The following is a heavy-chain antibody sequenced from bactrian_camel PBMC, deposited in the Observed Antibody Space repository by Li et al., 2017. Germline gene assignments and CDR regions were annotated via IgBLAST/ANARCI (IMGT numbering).Heavy chain of an antibody. Sequence: HVQLVESGGGSVQPGGSLRLSCAASKISYCTYDMSWYRQAPGREREFVSGIGPNGRIRYADFVKGRFTISQDKGKDTVYLAMNNLKPEDTAMYSCKMNKFLISTRYCASGSWGQGTQVTVS. V-gene: IGHV3S53*01. D-gene: IGHD1*01. CDR2: IGPNGRI. J-gene: IGHJ4*01. CDR3: KMNKFLISTRYCASGS. CDR1: KISYCTYD.